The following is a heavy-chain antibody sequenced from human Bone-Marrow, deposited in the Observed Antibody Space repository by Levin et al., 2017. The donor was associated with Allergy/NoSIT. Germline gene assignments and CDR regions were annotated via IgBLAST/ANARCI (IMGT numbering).Heavy chain of an antibody. CDR1: GYFFSDYY. J-gene: IGHJ6*02. Sequence: ASVKVSCKTSGYFFSDYYIHWVRQAPGQGPEWLGWINPDSGGTNYAQNFQGRVTMTRDTSTDTAYMDLTSLRLDDTAIYCCARDRMRGLYGMDVWGQGTTVTVSS. V-gene: IGHV1-2*02. CDR2: INPDSGGT. D-gene: IGHD3-16*01. CDR3: ARDRMRGLYGMDV.